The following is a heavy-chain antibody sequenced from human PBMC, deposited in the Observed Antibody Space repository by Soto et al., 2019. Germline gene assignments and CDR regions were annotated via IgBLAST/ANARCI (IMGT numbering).Heavy chain of an antibody. CDR2: ISGSGGST. CDR3: AKEKASGVPYDTLLYP. J-gene: IGHJ5*02. V-gene: IGHV3-23*01. CDR1: GFTFSSYA. D-gene: IGHD3-22*01. Sequence: EVQLLESGGGLVQPGGSLRLSCAASGFTFSSYAMSWVRQAPGKGLEWVSAISGSGGSTYYADSVKGRFTISRDNSKNTVYLQMNSLRAEDTAVYYCAKEKASGVPYDTLLYPWGQGTLVTVSS.